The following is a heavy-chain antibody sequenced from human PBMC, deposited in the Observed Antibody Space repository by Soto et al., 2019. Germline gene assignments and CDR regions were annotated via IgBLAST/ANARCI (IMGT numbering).Heavy chain of an antibody. Sequence: QITLKESGPTLVKPTQTLTLTCTFSGFSLSTSGVGVGWIRQPPGKALEWLALIYWDDDKRYSPSLKSRLTITKDHSKNQVVRTMTNMDPVDTATYYCAHSHYDSSGYYTFYFDYWGKGTLVTVSS. V-gene: IGHV2-5*02. CDR2: IYWDDDK. J-gene: IGHJ4*02. D-gene: IGHD3-22*01. CDR1: GFSLSTSGVG. CDR3: AHSHYDSSGYYTFYFDY.